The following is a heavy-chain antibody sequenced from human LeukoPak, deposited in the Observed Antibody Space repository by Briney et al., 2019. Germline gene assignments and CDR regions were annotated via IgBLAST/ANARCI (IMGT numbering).Heavy chain of an antibody. J-gene: IGHJ4*02. CDR2: ISADGGST. V-gene: IGHV3-43*02. CDR3: AKESGKFDY. Sequence: PGGSLRLSCVASGRNFDDSAMHWVRQAPGKGLEWVSLISADGGSTFSADSVKGRFSISRDNSKNSPYLQMNSLRSEDTAMYYCAKESGKFDYWGQGTLVAVSS. CDR1: GRNFDDSA.